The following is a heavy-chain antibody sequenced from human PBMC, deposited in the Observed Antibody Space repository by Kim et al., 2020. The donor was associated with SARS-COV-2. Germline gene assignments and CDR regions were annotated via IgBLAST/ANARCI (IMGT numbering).Heavy chain of an antibody. D-gene: IGHD1-7*01. Sequence: ASVKVSCKASGYNFYRYHITWVRQAPGQGLEWMGWISPYDGNTEYAQRLQGRVTMTTDTSTTTAFMELRSLRSDDTAVYYCARLNWNYLRSFDIWGQGTMVTVSS. J-gene: IGHJ3*02. CDR2: ISPYDGNT. V-gene: IGHV1-18*01. CDR1: GYNFYRYH. CDR3: ARLNWNYLRSFDI.